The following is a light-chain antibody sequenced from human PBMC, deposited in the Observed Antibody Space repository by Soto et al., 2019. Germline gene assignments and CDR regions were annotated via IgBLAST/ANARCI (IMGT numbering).Light chain of an antibody. Sequence: EIVLTQSPGTLSLSPGERATLSCRASQSVSSSHLAWYQQKPGQAPRLRIYGASSRATGIPDRFSGSGSGTDLTLTISRLEPEDFAVYYCQQYGSSPQTFGQGTKVDIK. CDR2: GAS. CDR3: QQYGSSPQT. CDR1: QSVSSSH. J-gene: IGKJ1*01. V-gene: IGKV3-20*01.